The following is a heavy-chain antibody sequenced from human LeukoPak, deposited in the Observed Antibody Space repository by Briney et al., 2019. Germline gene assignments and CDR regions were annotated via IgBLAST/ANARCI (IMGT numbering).Heavy chain of an antibody. CDR1: GITFSSYG. Sequence: GGTLRLSCAASGITFSSYGMSWVRQAPGKGLEWVSSISSTGGTTYYADSVKGRFTISRDNSKNTLYLQMNSLRAEDTAVYYCARDNSYCSGGSCYVWFDPWGQGTLVTVSS. CDR3: ARDNSYCSGGSCYVWFDP. D-gene: IGHD2-15*01. CDR2: ISSTGGTT. J-gene: IGHJ5*02. V-gene: IGHV3-23*01.